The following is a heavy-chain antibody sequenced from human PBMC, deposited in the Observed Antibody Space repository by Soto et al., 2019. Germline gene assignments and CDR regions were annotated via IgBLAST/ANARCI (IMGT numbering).Heavy chain of an antibody. V-gene: IGHV1-8*01. J-gene: IGHJ5*02. CDR3: ARSDYCSSTSCYVETWFDP. D-gene: IGHD2-2*01. CDR1: GYTFTSYD. CDR2: MNPNSGNT. Sequence: QVQLVQSGAEVKKPGASVKVSCKASGYTFTSYDIHWVRQATGQGLEWMGWMNPNSGNTGYAQKFQGRVTMTRNTSISTAYMELSSLRSEDTAVYYCARSDYCSSTSCYVETWFDPWGQGTLVTVSS.